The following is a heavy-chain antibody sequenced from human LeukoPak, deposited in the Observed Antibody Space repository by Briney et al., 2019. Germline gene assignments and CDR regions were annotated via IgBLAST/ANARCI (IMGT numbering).Heavy chain of an antibody. CDR1: GGTFSSYA. V-gene: IGHV1-69*13. CDR3: ARGGNTSDLYYGMDV. CDR2: IIPIFGTA. D-gene: IGHD6-25*01. Sequence: WASVKASCKASGGTFSSYALSWVRQAPGQGLEWMGRIIPIFGTANYAQKFQGRVTITADESTSTAYMELSSLRSEGTAIYYCARGGNTSDLYYGMDVWGQGTTVTVSS. J-gene: IGHJ6*02.